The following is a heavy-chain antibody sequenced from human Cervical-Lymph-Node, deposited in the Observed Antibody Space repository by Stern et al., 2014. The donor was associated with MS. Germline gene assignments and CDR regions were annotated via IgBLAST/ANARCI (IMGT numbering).Heavy chain of an antibody. CDR3: ARGGEVAGWTDFDY. CDR2: IIPIFGTA. V-gene: IGHV1-69*01. Sequence: VQLEESGAEVKKPGSSVKVSCKASGGTFSRYAISWVRQAPGQGLEWMGGIIPIFGTANDAQKFQGRVTITADESTSTAYMELSSLRSEDTAVYYCARGGEVAGWTDFDYWGQGTLVTVST. J-gene: IGHJ4*02. CDR1: GGTFSRYA. D-gene: IGHD6-19*01.